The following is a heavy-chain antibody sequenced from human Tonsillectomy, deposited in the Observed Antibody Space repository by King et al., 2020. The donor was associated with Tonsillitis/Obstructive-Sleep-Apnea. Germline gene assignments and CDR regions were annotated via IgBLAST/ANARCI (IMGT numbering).Heavy chain of an antibody. CDR2: IYPSDSDT. CDR3: ARRAVELATITIDY. Sequence: QLVQSGAEVKKPGESLKISCKGSDYTFTNYWIGWVRQMPGKGLEWMGIIYPSDSDTRYSPSFQGQVTISADKSISTAYLQWSSLKASDTAMYYCARRAVELATITIDYWGQGTLVTVSS. J-gene: IGHJ4*02. CDR1: DYTFTNYW. D-gene: IGHD5-24*01. V-gene: IGHV5-51*03.